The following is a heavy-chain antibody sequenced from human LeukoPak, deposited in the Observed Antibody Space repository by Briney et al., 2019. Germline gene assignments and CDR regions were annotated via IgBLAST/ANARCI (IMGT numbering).Heavy chain of an antibody. V-gene: IGHV4-30-4*02. CDR1: GASIIDGDYY. D-gene: IGHD2-15*01. CDR3: ARGRSSSCYDY. Sequence: SETLSLTCTVSGASIIDGDYYWSWIRQPPGKGLEWMGYIYSSGSTFYNPYFQSRLTISVDTSKNQFSLKLSSVTAADTAVYYCARGRSSSCYDYWGQGTLVTVSS. CDR2: IYSSGST. J-gene: IGHJ4*02.